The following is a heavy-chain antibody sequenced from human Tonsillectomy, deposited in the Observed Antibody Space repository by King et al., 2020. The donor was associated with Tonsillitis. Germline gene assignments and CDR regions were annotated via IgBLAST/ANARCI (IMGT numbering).Heavy chain of an antibody. CDR3: AKGQVAVEVPAATTGYYGMDV. D-gene: IGHD2-2*01. CDR2: ISGSGHST. CDR1: GFTLSSYA. V-gene: IGHV3-23*04. J-gene: IGHJ6*02. Sequence: VQLVESGGGLLQPGGSLRLSCAGSGFTLSSYAMSWVRQVPGKGLEWVSAISGSGHSTFYADSVKGRFTISRDNSENMWYLQMNSLRAEDTAVYYCAKGQVAVEVPAATTGYYGMDVWGQGTTVTVSS.